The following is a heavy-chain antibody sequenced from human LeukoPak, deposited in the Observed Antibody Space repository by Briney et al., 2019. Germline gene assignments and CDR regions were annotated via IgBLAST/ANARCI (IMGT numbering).Heavy chain of an antibody. V-gene: IGHV1-2*04. Sequence: ASVKVSCKASGYTFTGYYMHWVRQAPGQGLEWMGWINPNSGGTNYAQKFQGWVTMTRDTSISTAYMELSRLRSDDTAAYYCARETTVTTGSDAFDIWGQGTMATVSS. J-gene: IGHJ3*02. D-gene: IGHD4-11*01. CDR1: GYTFTGYY. CDR3: ARETTVTTGSDAFDI. CDR2: INPNSGGT.